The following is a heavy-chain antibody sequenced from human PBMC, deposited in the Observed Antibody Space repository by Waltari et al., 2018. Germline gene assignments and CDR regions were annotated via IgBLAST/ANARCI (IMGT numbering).Heavy chain of an antibody. CDR3: ARPSSLGAAFDY. D-gene: IGHD6-13*01. J-gene: IGHJ4*02. V-gene: IGHV4-38-2*01. CDR2: IYHSGST. Sequence: QVQLQESGPGLVKPSETLSLTCAVSGYSISSGYYWGWIRQPPGKGLEWIGSIYHSGSTYYTPSLKSRVTISVDTSKNQFSLKLSSVTAADTAVYYCARPSSLGAAFDYWGQGTLVTVSS. CDR1: GYSISSGYY.